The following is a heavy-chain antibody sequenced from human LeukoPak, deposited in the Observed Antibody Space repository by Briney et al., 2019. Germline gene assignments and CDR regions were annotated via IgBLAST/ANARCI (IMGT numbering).Heavy chain of an antibody. J-gene: IGHJ5*02. CDR1: GYTFTSYG. CDR2: MNPNSGDT. V-gene: IGHV1-8*02. D-gene: IGHD1-14*01. CDR3: ARSTSRYYWFDP. Sequence: ASVKVSCKASGYTFTSYGISWVRQATGQGLEWMGWMNPNSGDTGYAQKFQGRVTMTRNTSISTAYMELSSLRSEDTAVYYCARSTSRYYWFDPWGQGTLVTVSS.